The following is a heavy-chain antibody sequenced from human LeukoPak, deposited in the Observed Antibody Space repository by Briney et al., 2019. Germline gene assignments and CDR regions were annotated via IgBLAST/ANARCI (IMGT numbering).Heavy chain of an antibody. J-gene: IGHJ4*02. CDR3: AKDVRYFDWLFQSPTLDY. D-gene: IGHD3-9*01. CDR1: GFTFSSYG. Sequence: GESLRLSCAASGFTFSSYGMHWVRQAPGKGLEWVAVISYDGSNKYYADSVKGRFTISRDNSKNTLYLQMNSLRAEDTAVYYCAKDVRYFDWLFQSPTLDYWGQGTLVTVSS. CDR2: ISYDGSNK. V-gene: IGHV3-30*18.